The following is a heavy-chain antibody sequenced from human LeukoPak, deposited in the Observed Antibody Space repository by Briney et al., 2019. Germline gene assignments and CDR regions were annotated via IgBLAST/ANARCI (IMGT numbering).Heavy chain of an antibody. CDR3: AKESRFWSGYYGDY. Sequence: GSLRLSCAASGFTFSSYAMHWVRQAPGKGLEWVAVISYDGSNKYYADSVKGRFTISRDNSKNTLYLQMNSLRAEDTAVYYCAKESRFWSGYYGDYWGQGTLVTVSS. V-gene: IGHV3-30-3*01. J-gene: IGHJ4*02. D-gene: IGHD3-3*01. CDR1: GFTFSSYA. CDR2: ISYDGSNK.